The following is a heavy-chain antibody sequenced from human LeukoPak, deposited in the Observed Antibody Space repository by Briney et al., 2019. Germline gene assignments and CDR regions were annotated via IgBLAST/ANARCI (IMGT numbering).Heavy chain of an antibody. J-gene: IGHJ4*02. Sequence: GGSLRLSCAASGFTFSSYAMSWVRQAPGKGPEWVSAISGSGGSTYYADSVKGRFTISRDNSKNTLYLQMNSLRAEATAVYYCAKPFQYSSSWYYFDYWGQGTLVTVSS. D-gene: IGHD6-13*01. CDR2: ISGSGGST. V-gene: IGHV3-23*01. CDR1: GFTFSSYA. CDR3: AKPFQYSSSWYYFDY.